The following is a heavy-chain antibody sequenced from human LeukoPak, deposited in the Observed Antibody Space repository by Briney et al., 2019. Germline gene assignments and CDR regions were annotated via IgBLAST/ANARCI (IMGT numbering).Heavy chain of an antibody. D-gene: IGHD3-3*01. CDR3: ARSITRITIFGVVSPCGY. Sequence: SVKVSCKSSGGTFISYAISWVRQAPGQGLEWMGGIIPIFGTANYAQKYHGRVPMTRDTSTSTVYMELSSLRSEDTAVYYCARSITRITIFGVVSPCGYWGQGTLVTVSS. V-gene: IGHV1-69*05. J-gene: IGHJ4*02. CDR2: IIPIFGTA. CDR1: GGTFISYA.